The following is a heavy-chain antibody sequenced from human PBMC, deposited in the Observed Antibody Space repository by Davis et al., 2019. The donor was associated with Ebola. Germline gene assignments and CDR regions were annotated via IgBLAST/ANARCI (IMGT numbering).Heavy chain of an antibody. CDR3: ARESHGDHFDY. CDR2: ISYDGSNK. J-gene: IGHJ4*02. D-gene: IGHD4-17*01. Sequence: GESLKISCAASGFTFSSYAMHWVRQAPGKGLEWVAVISYDGSNKYYADSVKGRFTISRDNSKNTLYLQMNSLRAEDTAVYYCARESHGDHFDYWGQGTLVTVSS. V-gene: IGHV3-30-3*01. CDR1: GFTFSSYA.